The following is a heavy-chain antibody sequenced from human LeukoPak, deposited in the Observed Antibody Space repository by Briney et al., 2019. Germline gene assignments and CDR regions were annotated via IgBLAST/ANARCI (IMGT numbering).Heavy chain of an antibody. CDR3: ARLIGYSYGPPII. J-gene: IGHJ3*02. CDR1: GDSISRSLYY. CDR2: IYYSGDA. Sequence: SETLSLTCTVSGDSISRSLYYWGWIRQPPGKGLEWVGSIYYSGDAYYNPSLKSRVTISVDTSKNQFSLKLSSVTAADTAVYYCARLIGYSYGPPIIWGQGTMVTVSS. V-gene: IGHV4-39*01. D-gene: IGHD5-18*01.